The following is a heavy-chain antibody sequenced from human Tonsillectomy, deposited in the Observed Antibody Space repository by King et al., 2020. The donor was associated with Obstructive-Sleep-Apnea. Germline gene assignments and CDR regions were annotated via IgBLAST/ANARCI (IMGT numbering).Heavy chain of an antibody. V-gene: IGHV3-21*01. CDR1: GFTFSYYG. CDR2: ISSSSSYI. D-gene: IGHD2-21*02. CDR3: AREVWVFCGGDCYSQGGYYYGMDV. Sequence: VQLVESGGGLVKPGGSLRLSCAASGFTFSYYGMNWVRQAPGKGLEWVSSISSSSSYIYYADSVKGRFTIARDNAKKSLYLQMNSLRAEDTAVYYCAREVWVFCGGDCYSQGGYYYGMDVWGQGTTVTVSS. J-gene: IGHJ6*02.